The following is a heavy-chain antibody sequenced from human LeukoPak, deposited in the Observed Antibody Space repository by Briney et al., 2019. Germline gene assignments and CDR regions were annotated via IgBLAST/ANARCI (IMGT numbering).Heavy chain of an antibody. J-gene: IGHJ5*02. CDR3: TSPSGRGVQNWFDP. CDR1: GFTFSGSA. V-gene: IGHV3-73*01. CDR2: IRSKANSYAT. D-gene: IGHD3-10*01. Sequence: GGSLRLSCAASGFTFSGSAMHWVRQASGKGLEWVVRIRSKANSYATAYAASVTGRFTISRDDSKNTAYLQMNSLKTEDTAVYYCTSPSGRGVQNWFDPWGQGTLVTVSS.